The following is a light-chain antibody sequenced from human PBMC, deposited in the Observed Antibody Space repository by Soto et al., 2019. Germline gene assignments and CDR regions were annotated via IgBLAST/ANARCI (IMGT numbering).Light chain of an antibody. CDR3: QQYGSSGT. CDR1: QSVSSSY. V-gene: IGKV3-20*01. CDR2: GAS. Sequence: EIVLTQSPGTLSLSPGERATLSCRASQSVSSSYLAWYQQKPGQAPRLLIYGASSRATGIPDRFSGSGSGTDFTLSISRLAPEDFAVYYCQQYGSSGTFGQGTKV. J-gene: IGKJ1*01.